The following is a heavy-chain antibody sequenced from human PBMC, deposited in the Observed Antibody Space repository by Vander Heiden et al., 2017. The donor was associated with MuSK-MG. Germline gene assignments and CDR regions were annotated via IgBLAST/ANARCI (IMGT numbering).Heavy chain of an antibody. D-gene: IGHD1-1*01. Sequence: QVQLVESGGGVVQPGTSLRLSCAASGFTFSSYGMHWVRQAPGKGLEWVAVIWSDGSNKYYADSVKGRFTISRDNSKNTLYLQMNSLRAEDTAVYYCARSKLERSYYYYGMDVWGQGTTVTVPS. J-gene: IGHJ6*02. CDR3: ARSKLERSYYYYGMDV. V-gene: IGHV3-33*01. CDR2: IWSDGSNK. CDR1: GFTFSSYG.